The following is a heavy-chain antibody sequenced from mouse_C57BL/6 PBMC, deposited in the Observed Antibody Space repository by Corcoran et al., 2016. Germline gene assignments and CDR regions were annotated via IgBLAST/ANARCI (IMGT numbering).Heavy chain of an antibody. Sequence: QIQLVQSGPELKKPGETVKISCKASGYTFTTYGMSWVKQAPGKGLKWMGWINTYSGVPTYADDFKVRFAFSLETSASTAYLQINNLKNEDTATYFCARCGSSYDFDYWGQGTTLTVSS. D-gene: IGHD1-1*01. CDR2: INTYSGVP. CDR3: ARCGSSYDFDY. CDR1: GYTFTTYG. V-gene: IGHV9-3*01. J-gene: IGHJ2*01.